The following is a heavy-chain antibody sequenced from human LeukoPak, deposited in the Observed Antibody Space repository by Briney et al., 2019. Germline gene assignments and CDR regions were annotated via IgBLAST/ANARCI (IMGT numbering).Heavy chain of an antibody. D-gene: IGHD3-16*01. CDR3: ARDYAPDYYXYYMDV. J-gene: IGHJ6*03. CDR1: GGTFSSYA. Sequence: ASVKVSCKASGGTFSSYAISWVRQAPGQGLEWMGGIIPIFGTANYAQKFQGRVTITADESTSTAYMELSSLRSEDTAVYYCARDYAPDYYXYYMDVXGKGTTVTVXS. V-gene: IGHV1-69*13. CDR2: IIPIFGTA.